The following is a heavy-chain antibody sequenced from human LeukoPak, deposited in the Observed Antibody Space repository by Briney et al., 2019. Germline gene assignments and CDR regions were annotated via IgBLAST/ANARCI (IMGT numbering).Heavy chain of an antibody. CDR1: GFTFSSYG. V-gene: IGHV3-30*18. J-gene: IGHJ4*02. CDR3: AKGGTSWTIDY. Sequence: GGSLRLSCAASGFTFSSYGIHWVRQAPGKGLNWVAVIPYDGSNKYYADSVKGRFTISRDNSKNTLYLQMNSLRAEDTAVYYCAKGGTSWTIDYWGQGTLVTVSS. CDR2: IPYDGSNK. D-gene: IGHD2-2*01.